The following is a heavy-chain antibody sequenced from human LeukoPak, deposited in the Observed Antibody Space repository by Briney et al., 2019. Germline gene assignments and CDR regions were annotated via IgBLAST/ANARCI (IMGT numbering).Heavy chain of an antibody. CDR2: ISGSDCST. Sequence: GGSLRLSCAASGFTSGFTFRTYAMTWPRQAPGKGLALVSAISGSDCSTYYADPVKGRFTISRDNSKNTLYMQMNSLRAEGTAVYYCAKDPNGDDVGAFHMWGQGTMVTVSS. V-gene: IGHV3-23*01. J-gene: IGHJ3*02. CDR3: AKDPNGDDVGAFHM. D-gene: IGHD4-17*01. CDR1: GFTFRTYA.